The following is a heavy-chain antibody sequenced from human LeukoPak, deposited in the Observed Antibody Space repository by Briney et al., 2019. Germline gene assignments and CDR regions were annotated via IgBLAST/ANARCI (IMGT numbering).Heavy chain of an antibody. D-gene: IGHD6-19*01. CDR3: SFERARSGRGSGWRIFDY. CDR2: ISYDVTNK. V-gene: IGHV3-30*03. J-gene: IGHJ4*02. CDR1: GFTFSSYG. Sequence: GGSLRLSCAASGFTFSSYGIHWVRQAPGRGLEWVAVISYDVTNKYYADSVKGRFTISRDNSKNTLYLQMNSLRAEDTAVYYCSFERARSGRGSGWRIFDYWGQGTLVTVSS.